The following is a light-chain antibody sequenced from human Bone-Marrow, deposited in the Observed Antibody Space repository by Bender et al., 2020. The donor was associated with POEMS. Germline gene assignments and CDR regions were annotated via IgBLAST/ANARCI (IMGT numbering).Light chain of an antibody. CDR2: CVN. CDR3: AAWDNSLSGNWV. Sequence: QSVLTQPPSVSGTPGQRVTISCSGSSSDIGSNTVNWYQQLPGSAPKVLILCVNERPSGVPDRFSASKSGTSASLAISGLRSEDEADYYCAAWDNSLSGNWVFGGGTKLTVL. J-gene: IGLJ3*02. CDR1: SSDIGSNT. V-gene: IGLV1-44*01.